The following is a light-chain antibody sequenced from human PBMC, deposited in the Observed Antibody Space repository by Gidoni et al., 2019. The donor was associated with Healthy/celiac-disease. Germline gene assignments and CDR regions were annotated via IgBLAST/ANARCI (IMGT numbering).Light chain of an antibody. CDR2: DAS. Sequence: EIVLTQSPATLSLSPGERATLSCRASQSVSSYLAWYQQKPGPAPRLLIYDASNRATGIPARFSGSGSGTDFTLTISSLEPEDFAVYYCQQRSNWPWTFXQXTKVEIK. CDR3: QQRSNWPWT. J-gene: IGKJ1*01. V-gene: IGKV3-11*01. CDR1: QSVSSY.